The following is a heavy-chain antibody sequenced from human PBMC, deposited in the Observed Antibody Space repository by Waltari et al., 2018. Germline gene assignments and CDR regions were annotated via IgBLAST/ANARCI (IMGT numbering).Heavy chain of an antibody. CDR3: ARTTRGEPAARLNY. CDR1: GYTFTSYA. J-gene: IGHJ4*02. CDR2: INAGNGNT. V-gene: IGHV1-3*01. Sequence: QVQLVQSGAEVKKPGASVKVSCKASGYTFTSYAMHWVRQAPGQRIEWMGWINAGNGNTKYSQKFQGRVTITRDTSASTAYMELSSLRSEDTAVYYCARTTRGEPAARLNYWGQGTLVTVSS. D-gene: IGHD2-2*01.